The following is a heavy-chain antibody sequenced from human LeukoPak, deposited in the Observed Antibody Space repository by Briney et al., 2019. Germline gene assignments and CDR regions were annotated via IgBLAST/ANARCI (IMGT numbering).Heavy chain of an antibody. D-gene: IGHD5-12*01. CDR2: IYYSGST. CDR1: GGSISSYY. CDR3: ARERRYGGYELFDY. J-gene: IGHJ4*02. Sequence: PSETLSLTRTVSGGSISSYYWSWIRQPPGKGLEWIGYIYYSGSTNYNPSLKSRVTISVDTSKNQFSLKLSSVTAADTAVYYCARERRYGGYELFDYWGQGTLVTVSS. V-gene: IGHV4-59*01.